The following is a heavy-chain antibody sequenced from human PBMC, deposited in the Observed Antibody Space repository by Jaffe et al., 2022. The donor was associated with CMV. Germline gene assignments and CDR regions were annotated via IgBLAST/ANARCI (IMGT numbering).Heavy chain of an antibody. V-gene: IGHV3-15*01. D-gene: IGHD3-10*01. CDR3: TTLRGVGLLWFGEFSSYYYMDV. CDR1: GFTFSNAW. J-gene: IGHJ6*03. Sequence: EVQLVESGGGLVKPGGSLRLSCAASGFTFSNAWMSWVRQAPGKGLEWVGRIKSKTDGGTTDYAAPVKGRFAISRDDSKNTLYLQMNSLKTEDTAVYYCTTLRGVGLLWFGEFSSYYYMDVWGKGTTVTVSS. CDR2: IKSKTDGGTT.